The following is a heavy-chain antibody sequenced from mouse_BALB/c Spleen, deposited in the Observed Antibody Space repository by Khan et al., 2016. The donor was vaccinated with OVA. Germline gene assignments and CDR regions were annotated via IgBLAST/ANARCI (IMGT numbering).Heavy chain of an antibody. CDR2: IWAGGST. J-gene: IGHJ2*01. CDR3: ARNREADYFDY. Sequence: QVQLKESGPGLVAPSQSLSITCTVSGFSLTNYGVHWVRQPPGKGLEWLGVIWAGGSTNYNSALMSRLSISKDNSKSQVFLKMNSQQTDDTAMYFCARNREADYFDYWGQGTTLTVSS. CDR1: GFSLTNYG. V-gene: IGHV2-9*02.